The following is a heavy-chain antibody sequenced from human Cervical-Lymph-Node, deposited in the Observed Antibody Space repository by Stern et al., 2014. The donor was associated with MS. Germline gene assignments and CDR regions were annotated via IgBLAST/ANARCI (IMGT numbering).Heavy chain of an antibody. Sequence: QLQLQESGQGLVKPSQTLSLTCTVSGGSISSGGYYWSWIRQHPGKGLEWIGYIYYSGSTYYNPSLKSLVTISVDTSKNQFSLKLSSVTAADTAVYYCARMRAEYYYDSGRWFDPWGQGTLVTVSS. V-gene: IGHV4-31*01. J-gene: IGHJ5*02. D-gene: IGHD3-22*01. CDR3: ARMRAEYYYDSGRWFDP. CDR1: GGSISSGGYY. CDR2: IYYSGST.